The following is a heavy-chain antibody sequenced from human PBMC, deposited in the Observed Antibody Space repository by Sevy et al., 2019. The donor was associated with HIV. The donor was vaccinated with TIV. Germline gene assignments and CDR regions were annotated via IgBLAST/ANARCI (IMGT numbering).Heavy chain of an antibody. CDR3: AGDITLGLYGGGWYGGVGY. CDR2: ISSSSSYK. J-gene: IGHJ4*02. V-gene: IGHV3-21*01. Sequence: GGSLRLSCAASGFTFSSYSMNWVRQAPGKGLEWVSSISSSSSYKYHADSVKGRFTISRDNVKNSLNLQMNSLRGEDTVVYYCAGDITLGLYGGGWYGGVGYWGQGTLVTVSS. D-gene: IGHD6-19*01. CDR1: GFTFSSYS.